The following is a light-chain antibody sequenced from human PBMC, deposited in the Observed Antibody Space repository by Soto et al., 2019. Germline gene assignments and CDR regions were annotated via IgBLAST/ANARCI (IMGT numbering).Light chain of an antibody. Sequence: QSVLTQPASVSGSPGQSITISCTGTSSDVGNYNLVSWYQQYPDKAPKLVIYEGSKRPSGVSNRFSGSKSGNTASLTISGLQAEDEADYYCCSYAGSSTDVFGTGTKLTVL. J-gene: IGLJ1*01. CDR2: EGS. V-gene: IGLV2-23*01. CDR1: SSDVGNYNL. CDR3: CSYAGSSTDV.